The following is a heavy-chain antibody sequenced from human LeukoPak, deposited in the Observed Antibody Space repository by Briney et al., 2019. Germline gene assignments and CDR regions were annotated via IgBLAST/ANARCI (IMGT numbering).Heavy chain of an antibody. CDR2: ISWNSGSI. CDR1: GFTVSSNY. V-gene: IGHV3-9*01. Sequence: AGGSLRLSCAASGFTVSSNYMSWVRQAPGKGLEWVSGISWNSGSIGYADSVKGRFTISRDNAKNSLYLQMNSLRAEDTALYYCAKGSGSYYRDYFDYWGQEPWSPSPQ. D-gene: IGHD1-26*01. J-gene: IGHJ4*01. CDR3: AKGSGSYYRDYFDY.